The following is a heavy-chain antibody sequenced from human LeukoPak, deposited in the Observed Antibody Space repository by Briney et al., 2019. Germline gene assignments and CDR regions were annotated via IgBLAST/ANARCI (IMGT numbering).Heavy chain of an antibody. CDR2: ICSGGST. V-gene: IGHV3-66*01. CDR3: ARGPNYYDSSGPFDY. D-gene: IGHD3-22*01. Sequence: PGGSLRLSCAASGFTVSSNYMSWVRQAPGKGLEWVSVICSGGSTYYADSVKGRFTISRDNSKNTLYLQMNSLRAEDTAVYYCARGPNYYDSSGPFDYWGQGTLVTVSS. J-gene: IGHJ4*02. CDR1: GFTVSSNY.